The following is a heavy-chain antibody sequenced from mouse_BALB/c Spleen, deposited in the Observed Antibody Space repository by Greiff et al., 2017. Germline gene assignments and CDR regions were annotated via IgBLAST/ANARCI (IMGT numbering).Heavy chain of an antibody. Sequence: QVQLKQSGPGLVQPSQSLSITCTVSGFSLTSYGVHWVRQSPGKGLEWLGVIWSGGSTDYNAAFISRLSISKDNSKSQVFFKMNSLQANDTAIYYCARKYYRYDGPYAMDYWGQGTSVTVSS. D-gene: IGHD2-14*01. CDR1: GFSLTSYG. CDR2: IWSGGST. CDR3: ARKYYRYDGPYAMDY. V-gene: IGHV2-2*02. J-gene: IGHJ4*01.